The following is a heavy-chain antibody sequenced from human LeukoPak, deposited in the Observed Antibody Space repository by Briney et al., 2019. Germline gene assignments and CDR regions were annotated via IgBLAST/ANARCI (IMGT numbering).Heavy chain of an antibody. Sequence: GGSLRLCCAASAFTFSSYSMNWVRQAPGKGLEWVSSISSGSSYIYYADSVKGRFTISRDNAKNSLYLQMNSLRAEDTAVYYCARTFSDYDSSGYYYTLDYWGQGTLVTVSS. CDR3: ARTFSDYDSSGYYYTLDY. J-gene: IGHJ4*02. V-gene: IGHV3-21*01. D-gene: IGHD3-22*01. CDR1: AFTFSSYS. CDR2: ISSGSSYI.